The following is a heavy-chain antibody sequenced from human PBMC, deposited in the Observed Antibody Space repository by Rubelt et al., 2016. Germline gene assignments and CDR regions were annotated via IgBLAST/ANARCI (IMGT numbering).Heavy chain of an antibody. V-gene: IGHV3-13*01. Sequence: EVQLVESGGGLVQPGGSLRLSCAASGFTISNYDMHWVRQPKGKGLEWVSTIGVTGDIYYQDSVKGRFTISRENAKNSLYLQMNSLGAEDTAVYYCAREFGYSSSGPRWYFDLWGRGTLVTVSS. CDR2: IGVTGDI. J-gene: IGHJ2*01. D-gene: IGHD6-13*01. CDR1: GFTISNYD. CDR3: AREFGYSSSGPRWYFDL.